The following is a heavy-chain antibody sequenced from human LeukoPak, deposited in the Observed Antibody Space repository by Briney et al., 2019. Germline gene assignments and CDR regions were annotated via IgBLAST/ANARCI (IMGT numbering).Heavy chain of an antibody. D-gene: IGHD2-15*01. Sequence: SETLSLTCTVSGGSVSSGSYSWSCIRQPPGKGLEWIGYIYYSGSTNYNPSLKSRVTISVDTSKNQFSLKLSSVTAADTAVYYCARDHCSGGSCYWFDPWGQGTLVTVSS. V-gene: IGHV4-61*01. CDR2: IYYSGST. J-gene: IGHJ5*02. CDR1: GGSVSSGSYS. CDR3: ARDHCSGGSCYWFDP.